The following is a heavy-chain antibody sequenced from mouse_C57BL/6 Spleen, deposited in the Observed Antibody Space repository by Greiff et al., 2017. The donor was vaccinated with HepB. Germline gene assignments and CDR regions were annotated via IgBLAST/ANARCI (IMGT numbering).Heavy chain of an antibody. CDR1: GFTFSDYY. CDR3: ARRGLTGPFDY. CDR2: ISNGGGST. V-gene: IGHV5-12*01. J-gene: IGHJ2*01. Sequence: DVKLVESGGGLVQPGGSLKLSCAASGFTFSDYYMYWVRQTPEKRLEWVAYISNGGGSTYYPDTVKGRFTISRDNAKNTLYLQMSRLKSEDTAMYYCARRGLTGPFDYWGQGTTLTVSS. D-gene: IGHD4-1*01.